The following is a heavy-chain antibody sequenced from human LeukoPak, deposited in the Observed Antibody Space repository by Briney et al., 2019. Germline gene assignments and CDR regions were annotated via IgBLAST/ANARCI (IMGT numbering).Heavy chain of an antibody. D-gene: IGHD6-19*01. V-gene: IGHV3-48*04. CDR3: ARGRSGYCFDY. CDR1: GFTFSNYA. J-gene: IGHJ4*02. Sequence: GGSLRLSCAASGFTFSNYAMTWVRQAPGKGLEWVSFISTGSSTIHYADSVKGRFIISRDNAKNSLYLQMNSLRAEDTAVYYCARGRSGYCFDYWGQGTLVTVPS. CDR2: ISTGSSTI.